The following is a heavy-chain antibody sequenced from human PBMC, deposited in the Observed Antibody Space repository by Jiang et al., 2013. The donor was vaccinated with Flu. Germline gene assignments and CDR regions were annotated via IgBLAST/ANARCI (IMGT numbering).Heavy chain of an antibody. D-gene: IGHD5-24*01. Sequence: GAEVKKPGASVKVSCKGSGYTFNSYGLHWVRQAPGQRLEWMGWIKGGNPEYSQKFQGRVTFVKDTSASIAYMELTSLRAEDTAVYYCAKEDGYNSVPLHYWGQGTLVTVSS. CDR3: AKEDGYNSVPLHY. CDR1: GYTFNSYG. V-gene: IGHV1-3*01. CDR2: IKGGNP. J-gene: IGHJ4*02.